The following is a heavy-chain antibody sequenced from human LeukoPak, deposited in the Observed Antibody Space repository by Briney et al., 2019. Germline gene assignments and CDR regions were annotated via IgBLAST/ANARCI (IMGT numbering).Heavy chain of an antibody. D-gene: IGHD3-3*01. CDR2: INAYNRDT. Sequence: AAETVSCKPSGYRFPNYCISWVRHAAGQGLEWLAWINAYNRDTNYEQKFQDKVTLTTDRTTSTAYMELRRLRSDDTAVYYCAREGRVLIPPHEYYGMDGWGQGTPVIVSS. J-gene: IGHJ6*02. V-gene: IGHV1-18*01. CDR1: GYRFPNYC. CDR3: AREGRVLIPPHEYYGMDG.